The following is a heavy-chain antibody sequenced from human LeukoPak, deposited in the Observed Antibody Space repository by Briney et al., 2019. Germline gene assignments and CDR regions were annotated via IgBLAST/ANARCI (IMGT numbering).Heavy chain of an antibody. J-gene: IGHJ4*02. CDR3: ARDVSDENDSASRIHLDS. CDR1: GFTFRNSW. V-gene: IGHV3-7*01. D-gene: IGHD2-15*01. Sequence: GGSLRLSCAASGFTFRNSWMTWVRQAPGKGLEWVANIKQDGSEKKYVDSVKSRFTISRDNARNSLFLQMNRLRAEDTAVYYCARDVSDENDSASRIHLDSWGQGTLVYVSS. CDR2: IKQDGSEK.